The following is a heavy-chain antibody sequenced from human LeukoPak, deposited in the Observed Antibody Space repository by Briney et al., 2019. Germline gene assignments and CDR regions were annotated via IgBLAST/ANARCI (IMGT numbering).Heavy chain of an antibody. CDR3: AREQSYYDFWSGYFDVYYFDY. CDR1: GGSISSYY. J-gene: IGHJ4*02. CDR2: IYTSGST. Sequence: SETLSLTCTVSGGSISSYYWSWIRQPAGKGLEWIGRIYTSGSTNYNPSLKSRVTMSVDTSKNQFSLKLSSVTAADTAVYYCAREQSYYDFWSGYFDVYYFDYWGRGTLVTVSS. V-gene: IGHV4-4*07. D-gene: IGHD3-3*01.